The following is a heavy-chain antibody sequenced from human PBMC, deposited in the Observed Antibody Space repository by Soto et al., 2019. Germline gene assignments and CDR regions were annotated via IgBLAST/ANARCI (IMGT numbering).Heavy chain of an antibody. CDR1: GYSFTSYW. CDR2: IYPGDSDT. D-gene: IGHD3-22*01. V-gene: IGHV5-51*01. Sequence: GESLKIACKGSGYSFTSYWIGWVRQMPGKGLEWMGIIYPGDSDTRYSPSFQGQVTISADKSISTAYLQWSSLKASDTAMYYCARLPLSYYYDSSGYPFGYWGQGTLVTVSS. J-gene: IGHJ4*02. CDR3: ARLPLSYYYDSSGYPFGY.